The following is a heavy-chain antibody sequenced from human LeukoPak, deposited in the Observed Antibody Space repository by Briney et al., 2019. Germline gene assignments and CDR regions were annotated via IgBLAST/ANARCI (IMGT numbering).Heavy chain of an antibody. D-gene: IGHD3-9*01. V-gene: IGHV3-33*01. J-gene: IGHJ3*02. CDR3: ARDTYYDVLTGYYTLDAFDI. Sequence: PGRSLRLSCAASGFTVSSYGMHWVRQAPGKGLEWVAVIWYDGSNKYYADSVKGRFTISRDNSKNTLYLQMNSLRAEDTAVYYCARDTYYDVLTGYYTLDAFDIWGQGTMVTVSS. CDR1: GFTVSSYG. CDR2: IWYDGSNK.